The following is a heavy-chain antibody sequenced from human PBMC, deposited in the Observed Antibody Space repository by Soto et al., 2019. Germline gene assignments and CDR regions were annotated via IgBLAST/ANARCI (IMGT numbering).Heavy chain of an antibody. J-gene: IGHJ4*02. CDR1: GYTFTGYA. V-gene: IGHV1-3*05. Sequence: QVQLVQSGAEEKKPGASVRVSCKASGYTFTGYAMHWVRQAPGQRLEWMGWINAGNGNTKYSQKFQGRVTITRDTSARTAYMDLSSLTSEDTAVYYCARAVAVPADFDYWGQGTLVTVSS. D-gene: IGHD6-19*01. CDR2: INAGNGNT. CDR3: ARAVAVPADFDY.